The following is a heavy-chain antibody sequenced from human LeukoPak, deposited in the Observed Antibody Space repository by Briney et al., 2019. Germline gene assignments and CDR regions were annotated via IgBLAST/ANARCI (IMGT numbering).Heavy chain of an antibody. CDR3: AKDQGDGYNYDAFDI. Sequence: PGGSLRLSCAASGFTFSSYAMSWVRQAPGKGLEWVSAISGSGGSTYYADSVKGRFTISRDNSKNTLYLQMNSLRAEGTAVYYCAKDQGDGYNYDAFDIWGQGTMVTVSS. J-gene: IGHJ3*02. CDR1: GFTFSSYA. V-gene: IGHV3-23*01. D-gene: IGHD5-24*01. CDR2: ISGSGGST.